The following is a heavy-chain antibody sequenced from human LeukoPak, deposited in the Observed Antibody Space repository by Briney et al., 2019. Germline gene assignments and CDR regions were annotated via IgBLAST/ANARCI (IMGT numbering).Heavy chain of an antibody. CDR1: GFRFDDYG. D-gene: IGHD2-2*01. CDR2: TNWDGAST. J-gene: IGHJ6*03. CDR3: GRVYCSTTSCYDYYDYYMDV. V-gene: IGHV3-20*04. Sequence: GGSLRLSCAASGFRFDDYGMSWVRHVPGKGLEWVSGTNWDGASTGYADSVKGRFTISRDNVKNFLYLQMNSQRVEDTALYFCGRVYCSTTSCYDYYDYYMDVWGKGTTVTVSS.